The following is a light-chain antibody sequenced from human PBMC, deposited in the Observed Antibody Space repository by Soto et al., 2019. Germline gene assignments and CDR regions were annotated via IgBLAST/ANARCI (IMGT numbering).Light chain of an antibody. CDR1: QSISNS. V-gene: IGKV1-39*01. CDR2: AAS. Sequence: DIPMTQSPSSLSASVGDRVTITCRASQSISNSLNWYQQKPGKAPDLLIYAASNLQSGVPSRFTGSGSGTDFTLTISSLQPEDFTTDYCQQSYSSPQMYTFGQGTKLEIK. J-gene: IGKJ2*01. CDR3: QQSYSSPQMYT.